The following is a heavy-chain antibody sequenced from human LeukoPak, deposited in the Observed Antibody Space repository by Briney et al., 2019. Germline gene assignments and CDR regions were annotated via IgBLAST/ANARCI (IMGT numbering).Heavy chain of an antibody. J-gene: IGHJ4*02. CDR1: GGSISSYY. V-gene: IGHV4-59*08. D-gene: IGHD6-19*01. Sequence: SETLSLTCTVSGGSISSYYWSWIRQTPGKGLEWIGYIYYSGSTNYNPSLKSRVTISVDTSKNQFSLKLSSVTAADTAVYYCARQRGGSEFDYWGQGTLVTVSS. CDR3: ARQRGGSEFDY. CDR2: IYYSGST.